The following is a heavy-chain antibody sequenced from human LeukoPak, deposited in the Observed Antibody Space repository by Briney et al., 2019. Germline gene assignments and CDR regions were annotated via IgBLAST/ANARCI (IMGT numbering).Heavy chain of an antibody. CDR1: GFTFSSYA. V-gene: IGHV3-23*01. Sequence: GGSLRLSCAASGFTFSSYAMSWVRQAPGKGLEWVSAISGSGGSTYYADSVKGRFTISRDNSKNTLYLQMNSLRAEDTAVFYCAKGTVAGHFYYYDMDVWGQGTTVTVS. CDR2: ISGSGGST. D-gene: IGHD6-19*01. J-gene: IGHJ6*02. CDR3: AKGTVAGHFYYYDMDV.